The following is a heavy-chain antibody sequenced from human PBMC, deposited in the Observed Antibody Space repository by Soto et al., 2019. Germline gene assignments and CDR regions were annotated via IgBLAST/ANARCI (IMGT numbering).Heavy chain of an antibody. J-gene: IGHJ4*02. V-gene: IGHV1-18*01. D-gene: IGHD2-21*01. Sequence: ASVKVSCKASGYTFTSYGISWVRQAPGQGLEWMGWISAYNGNTNYAQKLQGRVTMTSDTSTSKAYRELRIWRSDDTAVYYGARGVVWQPLDYWGQGTLVTVSS. CDR1: GYTFTSYG. CDR2: ISAYNGNT. CDR3: ARGVVWQPLDY.